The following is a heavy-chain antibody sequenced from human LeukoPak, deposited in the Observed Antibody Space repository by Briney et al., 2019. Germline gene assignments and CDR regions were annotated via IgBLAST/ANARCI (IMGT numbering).Heavy chain of an antibody. CDR2: VTASAGNT. CDR3: AKGDYYGSGSTFKNGMDV. Sequence: SGGSLRLSCAASGFTFSSYAMSWVRQAPGKGLEWVPAVTASAGNTYYADSVKGRFTISRDNSKNTLYLQVNGLRAEDTAVYYCAKGDYYGSGSTFKNGMDVWGQGTTVTVSS. J-gene: IGHJ6*02. V-gene: IGHV3-23*01. D-gene: IGHD3-10*01. CDR1: GFTFSSYA.